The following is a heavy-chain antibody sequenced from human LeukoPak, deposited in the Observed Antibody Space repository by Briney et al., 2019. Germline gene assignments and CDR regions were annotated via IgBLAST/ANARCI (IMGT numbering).Heavy chain of an antibody. V-gene: IGHV4-30-4*01. Sequence: PSQTLSLTCTVSGGSISSGDYYWSWIRQPPGKGLEWIGYIYYSGSTYYNPSLKSRITMSVDTSKSQFSLKLSSVTAADTAVYYCARVSRDDSGSYYSHFDYWGQGTLVTVSS. CDR3: ARVSRDDSGSYYSHFDY. CDR1: GGSISSGDYY. J-gene: IGHJ4*02. CDR2: IYYSGST. D-gene: IGHD3-10*01.